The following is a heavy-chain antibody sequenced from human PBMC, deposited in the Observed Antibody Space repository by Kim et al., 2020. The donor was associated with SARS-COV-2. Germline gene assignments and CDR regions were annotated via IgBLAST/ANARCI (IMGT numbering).Heavy chain of an antibody. D-gene: IGHD2-21*02. CDR2: INHSGST. Sequence: SETLSLTCAVYGGSFSGYYWSWIRQPPGKGLEWIGEINHSGSTNYNPSLKSRVTISVDTSKNQFSLKLSSVTAADTAVYYCALGPLPPDCGGDCFPQQPLYYYYYYGMDVWGQGTTVTVSS. CDR3: ALGPLPPDCGGDCFPQQPLYYYYYYGMDV. CDR1: GGSFSGYY. J-gene: IGHJ6*02. V-gene: IGHV4-34*01.